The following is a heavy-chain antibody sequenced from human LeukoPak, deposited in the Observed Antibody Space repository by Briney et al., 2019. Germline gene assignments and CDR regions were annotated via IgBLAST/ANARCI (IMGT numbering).Heavy chain of an antibody. Sequence: PGGSLRLSCAASGFTFSSYAVNWVRQAPGKGLEWVSAISSSGGTTYYADSVKGRFSISRDNSKNTLYLRMNSLRAEDTAIYYCAKDRKAWPTNIDSWGQGTLVTVSA. J-gene: IGHJ4*02. D-gene: IGHD5-24*01. CDR2: ISSSGGTT. V-gene: IGHV3-23*01. CDR1: GFTFSSYA. CDR3: AKDRKAWPTNIDS.